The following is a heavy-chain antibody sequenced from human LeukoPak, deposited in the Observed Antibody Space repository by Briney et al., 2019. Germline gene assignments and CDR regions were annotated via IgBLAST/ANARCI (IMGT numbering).Heavy chain of an antibody. CDR2: IGGSGSYI. CDR3: ARGQKCLWYHKDS. V-gene: IGHV3-21*01. CDR1: GFTFSSYN. J-gene: IGHJ4*02. D-gene: IGHD3-10*01. Sequence: GGSLRLSCAASGFTFSSYNMNWVRQAPGKGLEWVSSIGGSGSYIFYADSVKGRFTISRDNAKNSLYPHMNSLRAEHTAVYYGARGQKCLWYHKDSWGKGTLSPSPQ.